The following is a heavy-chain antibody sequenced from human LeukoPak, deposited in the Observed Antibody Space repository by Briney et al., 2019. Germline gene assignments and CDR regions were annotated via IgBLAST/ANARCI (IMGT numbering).Heavy chain of an antibody. J-gene: IGHJ4*02. V-gene: IGHV5-51*01. D-gene: IGHD6-13*01. CDR1: GYSFTSYW. Sequence: PGESLKISCKGSGYSFTSYWIGWVRQMPGKGLEWMGIIYPGDSDTRYSPSFQGQVTISADKSISTAYLQWSSLKASDTAMYYCARRIAAAGKTLGYQYYFDYWGQGTLVTVSS. CDR2: IYPGDSDT. CDR3: ARRIAAAGKTLGYQYYFDY.